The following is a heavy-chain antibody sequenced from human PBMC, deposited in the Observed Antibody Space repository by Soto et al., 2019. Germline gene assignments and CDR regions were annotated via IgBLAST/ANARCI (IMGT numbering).Heavy chain of an antibody. CDR2: IYYSGST. CDR1: GGSISSYY. V-gene: IGHV4-59*08. J-gene: IGHJ3*02. D-gene: IGHD4-17*01. CDR3: ARRYGDSFDI. Sequence: QVQLQESGPGLVKPSETLSLTCTVSGGSISSYYWSWIRQPPGKGLEWIGYIYYSGSTNYNPSRXSXGXTXPDTSTNQCSLKLSSVTAADTAVYYCARRYGDSFDIWGQGTMVTVSS.